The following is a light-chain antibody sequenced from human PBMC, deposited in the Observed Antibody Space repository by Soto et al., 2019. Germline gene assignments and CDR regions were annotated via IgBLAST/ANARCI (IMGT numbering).Light chain of an antibody. CDR3: QQYNSYPWT. Sequence: DIQMTQSPSTLSASVGDRVTITCRASQSISSWLAWYQQKPGKAPKLLIYKASSLESGVPSRFSGSGSGTEFTLTISSLQPDDFATYYCQQYNSYPWTFGRRTKVDI. CDR1: QSISSW. V-gene: IGKV1-5*03. CDR2: KAS. J-gene: IGKJ1*01.